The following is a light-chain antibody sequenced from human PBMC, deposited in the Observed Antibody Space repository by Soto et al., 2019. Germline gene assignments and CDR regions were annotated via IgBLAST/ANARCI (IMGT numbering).Light chain of an antibody. Sequence: QSVLTQPRSVSGSPGQSVTISCTGTSSDVGGYNYVSWYQQHPGKAPKLMIYDVSKRPSGVPDRFSGSKSGNTASLTISGLQAEAEADYSCCSYARRYTFEVFGTGAKVTVL. V-gene: IGLV2-11*01. CDR1: SSDVGGYNY. CDR3: CSYARRYTFEV. CDR2: DVS. J-gene: IGLJ1*01.